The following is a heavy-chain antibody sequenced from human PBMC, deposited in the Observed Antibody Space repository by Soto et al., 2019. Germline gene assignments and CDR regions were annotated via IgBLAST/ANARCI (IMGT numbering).Heavy chain of an antibody. V-gene: IGHV4-31*03. CDR2: IYYSGST. CDR1: GGSISSGGYY. D-gene: IGHD6-13*01. CDR3: ARLGSSWTERKFDY. Sequence: TSETLSLTCTVSGGSISSGGYYWSWIRQHPGKGLEWIGYIYYSGSTYYNPSLKSRVTISVDTSKNQFSLKLSSVTAADTAVYYCARLGSSWTERKFDYWGQGTLVTVSS. J-gene: IGHJ4*02.